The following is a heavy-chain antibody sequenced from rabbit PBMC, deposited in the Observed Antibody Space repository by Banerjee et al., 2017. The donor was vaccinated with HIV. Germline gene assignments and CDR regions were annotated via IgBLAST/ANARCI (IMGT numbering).Heavy chain of an antibody. D-gene: IGHD5-1*01. CDR3: ARDWACDIGGNFGL. CDR1: GFSFSSSQW. CDR2: IYTGSGNT. Sequence: QEQLEESGGDLVKPEGSLTLTCTASGFSFSSSQWICWVRQAPGKGLEWIGCIYTGSGNTVYASWAKGRFTISKTSSTTVTLQMTSLTAADTATYFCARDWACDIGGNFGLWGQGILGTVS. V-gene: IGHV1S45*01. J-gene: IGHJ3*01.